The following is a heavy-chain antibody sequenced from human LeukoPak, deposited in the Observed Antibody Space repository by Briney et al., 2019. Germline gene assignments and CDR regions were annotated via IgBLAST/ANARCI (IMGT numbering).Heavy chain of an antibody. CDR2: VSGSGGST. CDR1: GFTFSIYT. V-gene: IGHV3-23*01. J-gene: IGHJ4*02. CDR3: ARHRRDFDYYGSGSFYFDY. D-gene: IGHD3-10*01. Sequence: GGSLRLSCAASGFTFSIYTMTWVRQAPGKGLEWVSAVSGSGGSTYYADSVKGRFTISRDNAKNSLYLQMNSLRAEDTAVYYCARHRRDFDYYGSGSFYFDYWGQGTLVTVSS.